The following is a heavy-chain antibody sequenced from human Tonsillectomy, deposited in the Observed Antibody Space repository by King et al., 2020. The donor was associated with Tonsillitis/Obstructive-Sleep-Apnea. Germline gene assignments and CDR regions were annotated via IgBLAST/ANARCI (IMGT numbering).Heavy chain of an antibody. Sequence: QLVQSGAEMKEPGASVKVSCKASGYTFPSHYMHWVRQAPGQGLEWMGIINPSGFTRYAQKFQGRVTVTRDTSTNTVYMELSSLRFEDTAVYYCARVGQCTNGVCFFMDVWGKGTTVTVSS. CDR1: GYTFPSHY. J-gene: IGHJ6*03. D-gene: IGHD2-8*01. CDR3: ARVGQCTNGVCFFMDV. CDR2: INPSGFT. V-gene: IGHV1-46*01.